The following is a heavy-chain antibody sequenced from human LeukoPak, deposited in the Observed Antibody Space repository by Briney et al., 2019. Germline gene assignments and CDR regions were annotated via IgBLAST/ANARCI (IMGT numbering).Heavy chain of an antibody. V-gene: IGHV4-34*01. CDR2: INHSGST. J-gene: IGHJ6*02. Sequence: SETLSLTCAVYGGSFSGYYWSWIRQPPGKGLEWIGEINHSGSTNYNPSLKSRVTISVDTSKNQFSLKLSSVTAADTAVYYCARDWKAIIAAAGTGIDVNYHYGMDVWGQGTAVTVSS. CDR1: GGSFSGYY. CDR3: ARDWKAIIAAAGTGIDVNYHYGMDV. D-gene: IGHD6-13*01.